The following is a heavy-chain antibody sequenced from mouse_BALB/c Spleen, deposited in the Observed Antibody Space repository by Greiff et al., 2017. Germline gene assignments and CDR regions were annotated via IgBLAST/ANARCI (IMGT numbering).Heavy chain of an antibody. CDR1: GYTFTDYA. CDR3: ARGWVCYGSSRWFAY. V-gene: IGHV1-67*01. Sequence: QVQLQQSGPELARPGVSVKISCKGSGYTFTDYAMHWVKQSHAKSLEWIGVISTYYGNTNYNQKFKGKATMTVDKSSSTAYMELDRLTSEDSAIYYGARGWVCYGSSRWFAYWGQGTLVTVSA. D-gene: IGHD1-1*01. J-gene: IGHJ3*01. CDR2: ISTYYGNT.